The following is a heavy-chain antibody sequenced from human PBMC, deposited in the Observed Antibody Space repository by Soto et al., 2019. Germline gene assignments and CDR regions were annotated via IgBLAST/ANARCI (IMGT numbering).Heavy chain of an antibody. CDR3: ARRNHDSSGYYIDFDY. Sequence: SETLSLTCAVYGGSFSGYYWSWIRQPPGKGLEWIGEINHSGSTNYNPSLKSRVTISVDTSKNQFSLELSSVTAADTAVYYCARRNHDSSGYYIDFDYWGQGTLVTVSS. V-gene: IGHV4-34*01. CDR2: INHSGST. D-gene: IGHD3-22*01. CDR1: GGSFSGYY. J-gene: IGHJ4*02.